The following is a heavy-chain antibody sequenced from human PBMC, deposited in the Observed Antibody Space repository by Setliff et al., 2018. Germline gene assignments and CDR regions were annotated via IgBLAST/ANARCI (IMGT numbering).Heavy chain of an antibody. Sequence: PSETLSLTCAVYGGSFSTYYWIWIRQPPGKGLEWIGEINHSGSTNYNPSLKSRVTISVDTSKNQFSLKLSSVTAADTAVYYCARGTYDYYDSSGYYFVDYWGQGTLVTVSS. CDR2: INHSGST. CDR1: GGSFSTYY. V-gene: IGHV4-34*09. CDR3: ARGTYDYYDSSGYYFVDY. D-gene: IGHD3-22*01. J-gene: IGHJ4*02.